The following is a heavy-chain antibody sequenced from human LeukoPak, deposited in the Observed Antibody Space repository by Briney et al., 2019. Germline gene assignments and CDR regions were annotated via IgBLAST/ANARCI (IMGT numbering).Heavy chain of an antibody. V-gene: IGHV1-2*06. J-gene: IGHJ4*02. Sequence: ASVKVSCKASGYTFTGYYVHWVRQAPGQGLEWMGRINPNSGDTNYAQKFQGRVTMTRDTSISTAYMELSGLTSDDTAMYYCARDPYGSGQFDYWGQGTLVTVSS. CDR3: ARDPYGSGQFDY. CDR2: INPNSGDT. CDR1: GYTFTGYY. D-gene: IGHD3-10*01.